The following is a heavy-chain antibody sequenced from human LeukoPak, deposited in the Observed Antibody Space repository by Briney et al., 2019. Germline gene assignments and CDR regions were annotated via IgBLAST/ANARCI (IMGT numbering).Heavy chain of an antibody. J-gene: IGHJ6*03. CDR2: INPNSGGI. Sequence: AASVKVSCKASGYTFTGYYMHWVRQAPGQGLEWMGWINPNSGGINYAQKFQGRVTMTRDTSISTAYMELSRLRSDDTAVYYCARVALYSGYEGYMDVWGKGTTVTVSS. D-gene: IGHD5-12*01. CDR1: GYTFTGYY. V-gene: IGHV1-2*02. CDR3: ARVALYSGYEGYMDV.